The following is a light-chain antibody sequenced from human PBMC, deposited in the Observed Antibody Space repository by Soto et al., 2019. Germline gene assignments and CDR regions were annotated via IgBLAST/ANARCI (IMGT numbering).Light chain of an antibody. CDR1: QGISSC. Sequence: TQGISSCLAWYQQKXGKAYKLLIYAESXLQSGLPARFRGSGSGTDFTLTISSLQTEDFTPYYCQQANSFPWPSGQRTNAAIK. J-gene: IGKJ1*01. V-gene: IGKV1-12*01. CDR3: QQANSFPWP. CDR2: AES.